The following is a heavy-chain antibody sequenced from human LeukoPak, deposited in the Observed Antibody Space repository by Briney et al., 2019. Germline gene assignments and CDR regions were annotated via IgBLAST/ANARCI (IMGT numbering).Heavy chain of an antibody. J-gene: IGHJ4*02. CDR1: GLTFRTTW. D-gene: IGHD6-13*01. Sequence: GGSLRLSCATSGLTFRTTWMHWVRQAPGKGLMWVSRMNGEGTTIDYADSVKGRFTVSRDYAKNTLFLQINNLRAEDTALYFCATASSIRFEYWGQRSLVIVSA. V-gene: IGHV3-74*01. CDR3: ATASSIRFEY. CDR2: MNGEGTTI.